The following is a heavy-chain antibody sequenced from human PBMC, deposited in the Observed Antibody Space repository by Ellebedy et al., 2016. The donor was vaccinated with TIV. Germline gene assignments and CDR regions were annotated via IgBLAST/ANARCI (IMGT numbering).Heavy chain of an antibody. CDR2: IDPSDSYT. CDR1: GYTFSSYW. J-gene: IGHJ4*02. Sequence: PGGSLRLSCKGSGYTFSSYWISWVRQMPGKGLEWMGRIDPSDSYTKYSPSFQGHVTISADKSINTTYLQWSSLEASDTAMYYCATSFRDTSGWYFEYWGQGTLITVSS. V-gene: IGHV5-10-1*01. CDR3: ATSFRDTSGWYFEY. D-gene: IGHD6-19*01.